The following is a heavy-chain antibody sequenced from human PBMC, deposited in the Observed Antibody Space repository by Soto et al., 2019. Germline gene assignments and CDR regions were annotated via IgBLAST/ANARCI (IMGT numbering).Heavy chain of an antibody. Sequence: ASVKVSCKASGYTFTDYFIHWVRQAPGQGLEWRGWINPKSGGTNYAPNFQGGVTMTRETSISTAYMELSRLRSDDTAVYYCARGGLAAAGIEGNSYFEYWGQGTKVTVSS. D-gene: IGHD6-13*01. CDR3: ARGGLAAAGIEGNSYFEY. CDR1: GYTFTDYF. CDR2: INPKSGGT. V-gene: IGHV1-2*02. J-gene: IGHJ4*02.